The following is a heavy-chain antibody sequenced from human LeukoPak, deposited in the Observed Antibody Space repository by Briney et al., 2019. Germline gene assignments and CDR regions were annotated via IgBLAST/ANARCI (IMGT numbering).Heavy chain of an antibody. CDR1: GYTSTSYD. Sequence: ASVKVSCTASGYTSTSYDINWVRQATGQGLEWMGWMNPNSGNTGYAQKFQGRVTMTRNTSISTAYMELSSLRSEDTAVYYCARGTTVTKDYYYYGMDVWGQGTTVTVSS. CDR3: ARGTTVTKDYYYYGMDV. D-gene: IGHD4-17*01. CDR2: MNPNSGNT. V-gene: IGHV1-8*01. J-gene: IGHJ6*02.